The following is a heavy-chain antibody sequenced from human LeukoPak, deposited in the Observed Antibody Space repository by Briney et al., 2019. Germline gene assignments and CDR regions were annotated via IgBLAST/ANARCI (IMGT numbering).Heavy chain of an antibody. CDR1: GFSFSTDG. Sequence: GGSLRLSCSASGFSFSTDGMSWVRQAPGKGLEWVSGILGLGGASRTYYADSVKGRFTTSRDNSKNTLYLQMNSPRAEDTAVYYCAHGTMYQLDYWGQGTLVTVSS. V-gene: IGHV3-23*01. CDR2: ILGLGGASRT. CDR3: AHGTMYQLDY. J-gene: IGHJ4*02. D-gene: IGHD2-2*01.